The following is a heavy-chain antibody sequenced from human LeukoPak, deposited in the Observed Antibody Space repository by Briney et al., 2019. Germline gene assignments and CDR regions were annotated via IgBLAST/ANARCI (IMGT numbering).Heavy chain of an antibody. CDR2: ISSSSSYI. D-gene: IGHD5-12*01. CDR3: ARDLSRGTVATIAFDY. Sequence: GGSLRLSCAASGFTFSSYSMNWVRQAPGKGLEWVSSISSSSSYIYYADSVKGRFTISRDNAKNSLYLQMNSLRAEDTAVYYCARDLSRGTVATIAFDYWGQGTLVTVSS. J-gene: IGHJ4*02. CDR1: GFTFSSYS. V-gene: IGHV3-21*01.